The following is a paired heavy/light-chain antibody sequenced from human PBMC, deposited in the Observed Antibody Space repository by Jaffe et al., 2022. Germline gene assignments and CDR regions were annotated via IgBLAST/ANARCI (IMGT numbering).Light chain of an antibody. V-gene: IGKV3-20*01. J-gene: IGKJ4*01. CDR2: GAS. CDR1: QSVSSSY. Sequence: EIVLTQSPGTLSLSPGERATLSCRASQSVSSSYLAWYQQKPGQAPRLLIYGASSRATGIPDRFSGSGSGTDFTLTISRLEPEDFAVYYCQQYGSSPPTTFGGGTKVEIK. CDR3: QQYGSSPPTT.
Heavy chain of an antibody. V-gene: IGHV4-61*02. J-gene: IGHJ6*03. CDR2: IYTSGST. D-gene: IGHD2-2*01. Sequence: QVQLQESGPGLVKPSQTLSLTCTVSGGSISSGSYYWSWIRQPAGKGLEWIGRIYTSGSTNYNPSLKSRVTISVDTSKNQFSLKLSSVTAADTAVYYCARTGRSSEVPAAIGYYYYYMDVWGKGTTVTVSS. CDR3: ARTGRSSEVPAAIGYYYYYMDV. CDR1: GGSISSGSYY.